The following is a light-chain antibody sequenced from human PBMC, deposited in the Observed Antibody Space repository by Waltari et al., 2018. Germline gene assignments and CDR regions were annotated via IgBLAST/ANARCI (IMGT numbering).Light chain of an antibody. Sequence: DIVMTQSPDSLTVSPGERATINCRSSQSVSDHVNNKNYLAWYRQKAGQPPKLLISWASTRKFGVPDRFSGSGSGTEFTLTISSLQPEDVAVYYCQQYYNTPPTFGQGTKVEIK. CDR1: QSVSDHVNNKNY. J-gene: IGKJ1*01. V-gene: IGKV4-1*01. CDR2: WAS. CDR3: QQYYNTPPT.